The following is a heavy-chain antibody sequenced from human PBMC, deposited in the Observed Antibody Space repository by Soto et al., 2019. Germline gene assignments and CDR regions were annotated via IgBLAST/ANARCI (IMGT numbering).Heavy chain of an antibody. CDR2: IYWDDYK. CDR3: AHRRVGEGHGY. CDR1: GFSLSTSGVG. J-gene: IGHJ4*02. Sequence: QITLKESGPTLVKPTQTLTLTCTFSGFSLSTSGVGVGWIRQPPGEALEWVAVIYWDDYKDYSPSLKSRLTXSXXTSKNQVVPTMTNMDPVDTATYYCAHRRVGEGHGYWGQGTLVTVSS. D-gene: IGHD1-26*01. V-gene: IGHV2-5*02.